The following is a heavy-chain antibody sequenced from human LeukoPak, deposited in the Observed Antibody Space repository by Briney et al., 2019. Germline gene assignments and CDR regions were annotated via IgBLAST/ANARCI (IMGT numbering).Heavy chain of an antibody. D-gene: IGHD4-23*01. CDR1: GFTVSSYY. CDR2: IYSGGTA. Sequence: GGSLRLPCAASGFTVSSYYMSWVRQAPGKGLEWVSLIYSGGTAYYADSVKGRFTISRDNSKNTLYLQMNSLRAEDTAVHYCARRGDGGRSFDLWGQGTLVTVSS. J-gene: IGHJ4*02. V-gene: IGHV3-53*01. CDR3: ARRGDGGRSFDL.